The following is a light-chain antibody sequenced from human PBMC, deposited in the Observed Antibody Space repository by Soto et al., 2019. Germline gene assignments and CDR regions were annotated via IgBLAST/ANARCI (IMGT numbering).Light chain of an antibody. CDR2: DAS. CDR3: QQRSNWPPKIT. J-gene: IGKJ5*01. CDR1: QSVSIY. V-gene: IGKV3-11*01. Sequence: VLAQSPATLSLSPGERATLSCRASQSVSIYLAWYQQKPGQAPRLLIYDASNRATGIPARFSGSGSGTDFTLTISSLEPEDFAVYYSQQRSNWPPKITFGQGTRLEIK.